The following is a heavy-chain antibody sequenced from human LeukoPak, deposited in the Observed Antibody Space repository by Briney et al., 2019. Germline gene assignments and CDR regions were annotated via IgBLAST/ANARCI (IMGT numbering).Heavy chain of an antibody. V-gene: IGHV4-59*01. J-gene: IGHJ4*02. CDR2: IYHSGST. D-gene: IGHD6-13*01. Sequence: SETLFLTCTVSGGSISTYYRTWIRQPPGKGLEWIGYIYHSGSTNYNPPLKSRVAISVDSSKKQFSLKLSSVTAADTAVYYCARTGSWYYYFDYWGQGTLVTVSS. CDR1: GGSISTYY. CDR3: ARTGSWYYYFDY.